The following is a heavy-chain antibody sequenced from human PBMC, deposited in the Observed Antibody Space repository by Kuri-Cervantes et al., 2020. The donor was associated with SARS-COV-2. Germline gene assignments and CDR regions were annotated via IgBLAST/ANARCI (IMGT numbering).Heavy chain of an antibody. CDR2: IIPIFGTA. CDR3: ARDRGEQWLVSHYYYYGMDV. J-gene: IGHJ6*02. CDR1: GGTFSSYA. D-gene: IGHD6-19*01. V-gene: IGHV1-69*06. Sequence: SVKVSCKASGGTFSSYAISWVRQAPGQGLEWMGGIIPIFGTANYAQKFQGRVTVTADKSTSTAYMELSSLRSEDTAVYYCARDRGEQWLVSHYYYYGMDVWGQGTTVTVSS.